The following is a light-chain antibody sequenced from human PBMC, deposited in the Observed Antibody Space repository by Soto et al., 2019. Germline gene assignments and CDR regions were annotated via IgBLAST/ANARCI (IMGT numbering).Light chain of an antibody. CDR1: QSVSNNY. Sequence: EIVLTQSPGTLSLSPGERATLSCRASQSVSNNYLAWYQQKPGQAPRLLIYRASSKATGIPDTFSGSGSGTDFTLTISRLAPEDFAMYYCQQYGTSPTFGGGTEVEIK. CDR3: QQYGTSPT. CDR2: RAS. V-gene: IGKV3-20*01. J-gene: IGKJ4*01.